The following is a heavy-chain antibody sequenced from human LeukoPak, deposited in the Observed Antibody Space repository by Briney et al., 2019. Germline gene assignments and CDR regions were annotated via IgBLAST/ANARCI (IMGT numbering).Heavy chain of an antibody. Sequence: ASVKVSCKASGYTFTSYDINWVRQATGQGLEWMGWINPNSGGTNYAQKFQGRVTMTRDTSISTAYMELRSLRSDATAVYYCARDYGSGWYGAFDIWGQGTMVTVSS. CDR2: INPNSGGT. CDR3: ARDYGSGWYGAFDI. V-gene: IGHV1-2*02. CDR1: GYTFTSYD. J-gene: IGHJ3*02. D-gene: IGHD6-19*01.